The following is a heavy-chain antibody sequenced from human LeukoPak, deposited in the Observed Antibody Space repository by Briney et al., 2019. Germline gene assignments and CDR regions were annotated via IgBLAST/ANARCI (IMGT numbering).Heavy chain of an antibody. CDR3: TREAQWGGYFYGMDV. J-gene: IGHJ6*04. CDR1: GGSISSTNW. D-gene: IGHD1-26*01. CDR2: IYHGGTT. Sequence: SETLSLTCAVSGGSISSTNWWSWVRQPPGKGLEWIGEIYHGGTTNYNPSLKSRVTISVDKSKNQFSLNLSSVTAADTAIYYCTREAQWGGYFYGMDVWGKGTTVTVCS. V-gene: IGHV4-4*02.